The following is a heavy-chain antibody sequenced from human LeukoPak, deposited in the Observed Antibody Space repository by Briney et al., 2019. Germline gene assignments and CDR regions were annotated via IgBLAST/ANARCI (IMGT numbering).Heavy chain of an antibody. CDR1: GGTFSSYA. CDR2: IIPIFGTA. J-gene: IGHJ4*02. D-gene: IGHD5-12*01. Sequence: SVKVSCKASGGTFSSYAISWVRQAPGQGLEWMGGIIPIFGTANYAQKFQGRVTITADESTSTAYMELSSLRSEDTAVYYCAREDIPGRVTTILPYWGQGILVTVSS. CDR3: AREDIPGRVTTILPY. V-gene: IGHV1-69*13.